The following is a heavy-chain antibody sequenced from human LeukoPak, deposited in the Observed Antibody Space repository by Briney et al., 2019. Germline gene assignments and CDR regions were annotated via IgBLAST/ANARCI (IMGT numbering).Heavy chain of an antibody. V-gene: IGHV1-18*01. Sequence: ASVKVSCKASGYIFINYGISWVRQAPGQGLEWMGWISPYNGDTNYAQNLQGRVTMTTDTSTSTAYMELRGLRTYDTAVYYCARGGGWLQMGDYYYYMDVWGKGTTVTVSS. J-gene: IGHJ6*03. D-gene: IGHD5-24*01. CDR3: ARGGGWLQMGDYYYYMDV. CDR2: ISPYNGDT. CDR1: GYIFINYG.